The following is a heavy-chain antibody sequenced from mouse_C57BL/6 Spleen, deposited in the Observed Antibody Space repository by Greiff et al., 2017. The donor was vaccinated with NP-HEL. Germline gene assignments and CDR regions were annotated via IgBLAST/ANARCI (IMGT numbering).Heavy chain of an antibody. CDR3: TRPYYYGSSRYWYFDV. J-gene: IGHJ1*03. CDR2: IDPETGGT. D-gene: IGHD1-1*01. V-gene: IGHV1-15*01. CDR1: GYTFTDYE. Sequence: VKLQQSGAELVRPGASVTLSCKASGYTFTDYEMHWVKQTPVHGLEWIGAIDPETGGTAYNQKFKGKAILTADKSSSTAYMELRSLTSEDSAVYYCTRPYYYGSSRYWYFDVWGTGTTVTVSS.